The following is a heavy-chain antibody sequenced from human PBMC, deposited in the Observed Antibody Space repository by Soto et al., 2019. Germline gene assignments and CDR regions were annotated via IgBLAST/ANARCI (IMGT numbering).Heavy chain of an antibody. V-gene: IGHV3-30*04. CDR1: GFTFSGYA. CDR3: AKVVVPAAMVNYYYGMDV. Sequence: GGSLRLSCAASGFTFSGYAMHWVRQPPGKGLEWVAVTSWDGNNKYYADSVKGRFTISRDNSKNTLYLQMNSLRAEVMAVYYCAKVVVPAAMVNYYYGMDVWGQGTTVTVSS. CDR2: TSWDGNNK. J-gene: IGHJ6*02. D-gene: IGHD2-2*01.